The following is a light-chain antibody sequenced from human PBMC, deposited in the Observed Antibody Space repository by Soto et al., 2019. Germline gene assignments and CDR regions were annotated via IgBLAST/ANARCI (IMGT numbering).Light chain of an antibody. J-gene: IGKJ2*01. CDR2: DAS. CDR1: QSVSGNY. Sequence: VIMTQSPSTLSLTPGEAATLSCGASQSVSGNYLAWYQQKPGQSPRLVIYDASSRATGIPDRFSGSGSGTDFTLTISSLEPQPFAGYYCQQLTAWPPQWMFGHGSMVDIK. CDR3: QQLTAWPPQWM. V-gene: IGKV3D-20*02.